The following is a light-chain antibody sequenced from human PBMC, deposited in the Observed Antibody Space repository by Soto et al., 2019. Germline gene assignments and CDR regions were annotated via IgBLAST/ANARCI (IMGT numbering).Light chain of an antibody. V-gene: IGKV3-15*01. CDR2: GAS. Sequence: EIVMTQSPATLSVSPGERATLSCRASQSVSNNLAWYQQKPGQAPRLLIYGASTRATGIPARFSGSGSGTEFTLTISSLQSEDFAVYYWQQYNNWPTFGPGTKVDIK. J-gene: IGKJ3*01. CDR3: QQYNNWPT. CDR1: QSVSNN.